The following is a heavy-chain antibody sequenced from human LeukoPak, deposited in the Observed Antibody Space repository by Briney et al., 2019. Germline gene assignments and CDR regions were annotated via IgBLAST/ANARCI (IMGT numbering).Heavy chain of an antibody. CDR2: IKQDGSEK. CDR3: ARVDTAMAIDAFDI. J-gene: IGHJ3*02. Sequence: PGGSLRLSCAASGFTFSSYWMSWVRQAPGKGLEWVANIKQDGSEKYYVDSVKGRFTISRDNAKNSLYLQMNSLRAEDTAVYYCARVDTAMAIDAFDIWGQGTMVTVSS. CDR1: GFTFSSYW. V-gene: IGHV3-7*03. D-gene: IGHD5-18*01.